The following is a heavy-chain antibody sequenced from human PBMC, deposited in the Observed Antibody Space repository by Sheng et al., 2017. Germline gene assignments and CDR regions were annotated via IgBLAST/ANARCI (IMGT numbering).Heavy chain of an antibody. J-gene: IGHJ6*02. V-gene: IGHV4-34*01. Sequence: QVQIQQWGAGLLKPSETLSLTCAVYGGSFSGYYWSWIRQPPGKGLEWIGEINHSGSTNYNPSLKSRVTISVDTSKNQFSLKLSSVTAADTAVYYCCRGVRFLEYYYYGMDVWGQGTTVTVSS. CDR1: GGSFSGYY. D-gene: IGHD3-10*01. CDR2: INHSGST. CDR3: CRGVRFLEYYYYGMDV.